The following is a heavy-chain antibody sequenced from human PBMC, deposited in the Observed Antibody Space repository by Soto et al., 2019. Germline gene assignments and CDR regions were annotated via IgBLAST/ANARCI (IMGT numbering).Heavy chain of an antibody. CDR3: ARGSDVLARGATFFDY. CDR2: ISAYNGNT. CDR1: VYTFTSYG. Sequence: ASVKVSGKASVYTFTSYGIGCVRQAPGQGLEWMGWISAYNGNTNYAQKLQGRVTMTTDTSTSTAYMELRSLRSDDTAVYYCARGSDVLARGATFFDYWGQGTLVTVSS. J-gene: IGHJ4*02. D-gene: IGHD3-10*01. V-gene: IGHV1-18*01.